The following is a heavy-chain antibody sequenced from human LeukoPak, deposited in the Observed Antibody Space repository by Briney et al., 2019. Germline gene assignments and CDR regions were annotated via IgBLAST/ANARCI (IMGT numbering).Heavy chain of an antibody. D-gene: IGHD6-13*01. CDR2: ISAHNGNT. Sequence: ASVKLSCKASGYIFTSYGITWVRQAPGQGLEWMGWISAHNGNTNYAQKLQRRVTMTTHTSTSTAYMELRSLRSDDTAVYYCARVQGANIAAAVKGFSAYYYMDVWGKGTTVTVSS. J-gene: IGHJ6*03. CDR3: ARVQGANIAAAVKGFSAYYYMDV. CDR1: GYIFTSYG. V-gene: IGHV1-18*01.